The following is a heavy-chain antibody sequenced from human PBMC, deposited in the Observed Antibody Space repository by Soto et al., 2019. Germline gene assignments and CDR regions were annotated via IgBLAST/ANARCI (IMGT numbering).Heavy chain of an antibody. CDR1: GGSFSGYY. J-gene: IGHJ5*02. Sequence: LETLSLTCAFYGGSFSGYYWSWIRQSPGKGLEWIGEINHSGSTNYNPSLKSRVTISVDTSKNQFSPKLSSVTAADTAVYYCSRGGQLERGKTWLDPWGEGTLVNV. CDR2: INHSGST. D-gene: IGHD1-1*01. CDR3: SRGGQLERGKTWLDP. V-gene: IGHV4-34*01.